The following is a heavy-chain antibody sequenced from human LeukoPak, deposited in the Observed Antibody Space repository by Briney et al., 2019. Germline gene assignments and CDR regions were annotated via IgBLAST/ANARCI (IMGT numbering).Heavy chain of an antibody. D-gene: IGHD2-21*02. J-gene: IGHJ3*02. V-gene: IGHV4-38-2*02. CDR2: IYHSGST. CDR3: ARLDCGGDCYPSPRNAFDI. Sequence: SETLSLTCTVSGYSISSGYYWGWIRQPPGKGLEWIGSIYHSGSTYYNPSLKSRVTISVDTSKNQFSLKLSSVTAADTAVYYCARLDCGGDCYPSPRNAFDIWGQGTMVTVSS. CDR1: GYSISSGYY.